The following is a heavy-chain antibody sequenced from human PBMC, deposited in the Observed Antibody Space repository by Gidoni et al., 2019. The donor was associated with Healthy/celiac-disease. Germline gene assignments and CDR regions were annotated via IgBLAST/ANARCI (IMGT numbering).Heavy chain of an antibody. CDR1: GGSISSSNW. Sequence: QVQLQESGPGLVKPSGTLSLTCAVSGGSISSSNWWSWVRQPPGKGLEWIVEIYHSGSTNYNPSLKSRVTISVDKSKNQFSLKLSSVTAADTAVYYCARDQGGYSSSGYNYYYGMDVWGQGTTVTVSS. V-gene: IGHV4-4*02. CDR2: IYHSGST. J-gene: IGHJ6*02. D-gene: IGHD6-13*01. CDR3: ARDQGGYSSSGYNYYYGMDV.